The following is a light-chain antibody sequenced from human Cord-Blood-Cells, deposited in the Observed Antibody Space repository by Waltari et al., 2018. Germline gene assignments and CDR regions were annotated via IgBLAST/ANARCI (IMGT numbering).Light chain of an antibody. J-gene: IGKJ4*01. CDR1: QSISSY. CDR3: QQSYITPLT. V-gene: IGKV1-39*01. Sequence: DIQMTQSPSYLSASVGDRVTITCRASQSISSYLNWYQQKPGKAPKLLIYAASSLQSGVPSRFSGSGSGTDFTLTIISLQPEDFATYYCQQSYITPLTFGGGTKVEIK. CDR2: AAS.